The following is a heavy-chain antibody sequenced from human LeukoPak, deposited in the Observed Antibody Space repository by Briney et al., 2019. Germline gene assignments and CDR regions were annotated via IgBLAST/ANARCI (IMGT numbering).Heavy chain of an antibody. Sequence: SETLSLTCTVSGGSISSYYWSWIRQPAGKGLEWIGRIYTSGSTNYNPSLKSRVTMSVDTSKNQFSLKLSSVTAADTAVYYCARDSMYYDILTGYAFDIWGQGTMVTVSS. CDR2: IYTSGST. CDR1: GGSISSYY. V-gene: IGHV4-4*07. CDR3: ARDSMYYDILTGYAFDI. J-gene: IGHJ3*02. D-gene: IGHD3-9*01.